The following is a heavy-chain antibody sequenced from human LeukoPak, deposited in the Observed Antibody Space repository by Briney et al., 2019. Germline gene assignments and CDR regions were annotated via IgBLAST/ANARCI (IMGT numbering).Heavy chain of an antibody. CDR1: GFTFSSYE. Sequence: GGSLRLSCIASGFTFSSYEMSWVRQAPGKGLEWVSYISSSSGIFYADSVKGRFTISRDNAKNSLYLQMNSLRAEDTAVYYCARARPPDYYDSSGPFDYWGQGTLVTVSS. D-gene: IGHD3-22*01. CDR2: ISSSSGI. CDR3: ARARPPDYYDSSGPFDY. J-gene: IGHJ4*02. V-gene: IGHV3-48*03.